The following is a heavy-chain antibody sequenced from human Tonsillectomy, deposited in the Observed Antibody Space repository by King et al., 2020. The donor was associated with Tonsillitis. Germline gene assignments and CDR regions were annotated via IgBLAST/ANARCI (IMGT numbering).Heavy chain of an antibody. Sequence: VQLVESGGGLVKPGESLRLSCAASGFTFSSYNMNWVRQAPGKGLEWVSSISSSSRYIYYSDSVKGRFTISRDNAKNSLYLQINSLRAEDTAVYYCVSDLDDKYNWNYAAFDVWGQGTMVTVSS. CDR1: GFTFSSYN. J-gene: IGHJ3*01. CDR2: ISSSSRYI. D-gene: IGHD1-7*01. V-gene: IGHV3-21*01. CDR3: VSDLDDKYNWNYAAFDV.